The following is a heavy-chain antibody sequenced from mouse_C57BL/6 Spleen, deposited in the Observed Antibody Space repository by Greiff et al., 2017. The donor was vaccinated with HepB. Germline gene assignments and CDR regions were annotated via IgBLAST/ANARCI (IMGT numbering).Heavy chain of an antibody. CDR1: GYTFTDYY. D-gene: IGHD2-5*01. CDR2: INPYNGGT. J-gene: IGHJ2*01. CDR3: ARGKTYSNSFDY. V-gene: IGHV1-19*01. Sequence: VQLQQSGPVLVKPGASVKMSCKASGYTFTDYYMNWVKQSHGKSLEWIGVINPYNGGTSYNQKFKGKATLTVDKSSSTAYMELNSLTSEDSAVYYCARGKTYSNSFDYWGQGTTLTVSS.